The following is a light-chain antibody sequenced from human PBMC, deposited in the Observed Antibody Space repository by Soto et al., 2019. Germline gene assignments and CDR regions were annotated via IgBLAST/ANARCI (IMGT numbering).Light chain of an antibody. Sequence: QSALTQPRSVSGSPGQSVTISCTGTSSVVGAYNYVSWYQQHPGKAPKFMIYDVSKRPSGVPDRFCGSKSGNTASLTISGLQAEDEADYYCCSYAGTYSYVFGTGTKGTVL. CDR1: SSVVGAYNY. CDR3: CSYAGTYSYV. J-gene: IGLJ1*01. CDR2: DVS. V-gene: IGLV2-11*01.